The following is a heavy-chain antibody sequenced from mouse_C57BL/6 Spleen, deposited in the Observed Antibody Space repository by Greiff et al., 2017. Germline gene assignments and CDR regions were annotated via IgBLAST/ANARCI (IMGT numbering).Heavy chain of an antibody. V-gene: IGHV1-81*01. CDR1: GYTFTSYG. CDR3: ARSGGNGGFAY. J-gene: IGHJ3*01. D-gene: IGHD3-1*01. CDR2: IYPRSGNT. Sequence: VNVVESGAELARPGASVKLSCKASGYTFTSYGISWVKQRTGQGLEWIGEIYPRSGNTYYNEKFKGKATLTADKSSSTAYMELRSLTSEDSAVYFCARSGGNGGFAYWGQGTLVTVSA.